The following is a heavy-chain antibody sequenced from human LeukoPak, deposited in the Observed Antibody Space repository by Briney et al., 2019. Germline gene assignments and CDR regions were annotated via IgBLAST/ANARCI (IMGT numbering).Heavy chain of an antibody. D-gene: IGHD3-22*01. CDR3: ARSHGYYDSSGSLGAFDI. CDR1: GFTVSSNY. Sequence: GGSLRLSCAASGFTVSSNYMSWVRQAPGKGLEWVSVIYSGGSTYYADSVKGRFTISRDNSKNTLYLRMNSLRAEDTAVYYCARSHGYYDSSGSLGAFDIWGQGTMVTVSS. V-gene: IGHV3-66*02. CDR2: IYSGGST. J-gene: IGHJ3*02.